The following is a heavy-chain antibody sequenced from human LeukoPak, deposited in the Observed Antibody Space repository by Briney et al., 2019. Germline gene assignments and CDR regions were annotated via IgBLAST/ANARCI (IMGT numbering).Heavy chain of an antibody. Sequence: QPGRSLRLSCAASGFTFSSYAMSWVRQAPGKGLEWVSAISGSGGSTYYADSVKGRFTISRDNSKNTLYLQMNSLRAEDTAVYYCAKDGHYYYYYMDVWGKGTTVTVSS. J-gene: IGHJ6*03. CDR3: AKDGHYYYYYMDV. CDR1: GFTFSSYA. CDR2: ISGSGGST. V-gene: IGHV3-23*01. D-gene: IGHD3/OR15-3a*01.